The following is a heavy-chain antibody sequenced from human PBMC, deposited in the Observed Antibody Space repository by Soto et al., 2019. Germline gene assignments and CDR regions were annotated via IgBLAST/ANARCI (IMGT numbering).Heavy chain of an antibody. D-gene: IGHD6-19*01. CDR2: VHRSGST. J-gene: IGHJ4*02. CDR1: GGSISSGNW. CDR3: ARLDNSDWSKGYYFDY. V-gene: IGHV4-4*02. Sequence: QVQVQESGPGLVKPTGTLSLTCAVSGGSISSGNWWSWVRQPPGKGLDWIGEVHRSGSTNYNPSLKSRVTISVDESKSQFSLKLSSVTGADTAVYYCARLDNSDWSKGYYFDYWGQGTLVTVSS.